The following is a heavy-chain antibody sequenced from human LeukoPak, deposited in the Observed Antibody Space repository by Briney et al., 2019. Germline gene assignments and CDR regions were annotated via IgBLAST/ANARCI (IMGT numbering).Heavy chain of an antibody. Sequence: GASVKVSCKASGYTFTSYGISWVRQAPGQGLEWMGWISAYNGNTNYAQKLQGRVTMTTDTSTSTAYMELRSLRSDDTAVYYCARALGFFDYYYYMDVWGKGTTVTVSS. J-gene: IGHJ6*03. CDR3: ARALGFFDYYYYMDV. D-gene: IGHD7-27*01. V-gene: IGHV1-18*01. CDR2: ISAYNGNT. CDR1: GYTFTSYG.